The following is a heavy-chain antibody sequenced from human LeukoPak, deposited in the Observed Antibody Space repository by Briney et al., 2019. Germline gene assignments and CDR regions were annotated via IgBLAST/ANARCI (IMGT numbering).Heavy chain of an antibody. CDR3: ARAEQYQLLLH. CDR1: GYTFTTYD. J-gene: IGHJ4*02. V-gene: IGHV1-8*01. CDR2: MNPNSGNT. Sequence: ASVKVSCKASGYTFTTYDINWVRQATGQGLEWMGWMNPNSGNTGYAQKFQGRVTMTRNTSMSTAYLDLRSLRSDDTAVYYCARAEQYQLLLHWGQGTLVTVSS. D-gene: IGHD2-2*01.